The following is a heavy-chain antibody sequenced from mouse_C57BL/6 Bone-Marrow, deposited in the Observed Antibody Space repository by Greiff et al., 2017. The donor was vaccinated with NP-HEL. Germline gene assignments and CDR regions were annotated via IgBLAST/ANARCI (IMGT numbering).Heavy chain of an antibody. CDR3: TTGLRFAY. Sequence: VQLQQSGAELVRPGASVKLSCTASGFNIKDDYMHWVKQRPDQGLEWIGWLDPENGDTEYASKFQGKATITADTSSNTAYLQLSSLTSEDTAVYYCTTGLRFAYWGQGTLVTVSA. J-gene: IGHJ3*01. CDR2: LDPENGDT. V-gene: IGHV14-4*01. CDR1: GFNIKDDY. D-gene: IGHD3-3*01.